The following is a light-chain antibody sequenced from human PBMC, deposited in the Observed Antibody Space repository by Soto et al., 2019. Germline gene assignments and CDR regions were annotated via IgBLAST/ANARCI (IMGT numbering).Light chain of an antibody. J-gene: IGKJ1*01. CDR2: GAS. V-gene: IGKV3-20*01. Sequence: EIVLTQSPGTLSLSPGERTTLSCRASQSVSSNFLDWYQQKPGQAPRLLIYGASSRATGIPDRFSGSGSGTDFTLTISRLEPEDFEVYYCQQYGGSPTTFGQGTKVDIK. CDR1: QSVSSNF. CDR3: QQYGGSPTT.